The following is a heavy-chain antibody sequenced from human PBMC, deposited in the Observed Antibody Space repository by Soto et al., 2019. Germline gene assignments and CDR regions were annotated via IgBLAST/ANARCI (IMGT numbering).Heavy chain of an antibody. CDR3: AREAFGVQASWFDP. CDR1: GYRFTTYS. V-gene: IGHV1-18*04. J-gene: IGHJ5*02. Sequence: QIQLVQSGSEVRIPGASVKVSCKASGYRFTTYSITWVRQAPGQGLEWMGWVSASNGKINNAHKFEDRVTMTTDTSTTTSYMELRSLRSDDTAVYYCAREAFGVQASWFDPWGQGTLVTVSS. D-gene: IGHD3-10*01. CDR2: VSASNGKI.